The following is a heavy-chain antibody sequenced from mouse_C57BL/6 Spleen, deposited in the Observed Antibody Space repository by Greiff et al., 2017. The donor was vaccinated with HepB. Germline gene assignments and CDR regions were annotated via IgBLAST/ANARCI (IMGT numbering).Heavy chain of an antibody. CDR1: GYSITSGYY. CDR3: ARMIYYGYDEGYAMDY. Sequence: EVQRVESGPGLVKPSQSLSLTCSVTGYSITSGYYWNWIRQFPGNKLEWMGYISYDGSNNYNPSLKNRISITRDTSKNQFFLKLNSVTTEDTATYYCARMIYYGYDEGYAMDYWGQGTSVTVSS. D-gene: IGHD2-2*01. J-gene: IGHJ4*01. CDR2: ISYDGSN. V-gene: IGHV3-6*01.